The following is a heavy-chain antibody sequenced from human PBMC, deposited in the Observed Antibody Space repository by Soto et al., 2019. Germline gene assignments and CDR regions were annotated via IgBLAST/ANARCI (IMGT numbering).Heavy chain of an antibody. J-gene: IGHJ5*02. D-gene: IGHD1-26*01. Sequence: PSETLSLTCTVSGGSISSYYWSWIRQPPGKGLEWIGYIYYSGSTNYNPSLKSRVTISVDTSKNQFSLKLSSVTAADTAVYYCARHKGAKKPDNWFDPWGQGTLVTVSS. CDR3: ARHKGAKKPDNWFDP. V-gene: IGHV4-59*08. CDR2: IYYSGST. CDR1: GGSISSYY.